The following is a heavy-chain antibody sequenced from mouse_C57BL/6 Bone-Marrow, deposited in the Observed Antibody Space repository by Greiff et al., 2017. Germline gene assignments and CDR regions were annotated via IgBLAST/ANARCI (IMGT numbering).Heavy chain of an antibody. V-gene: IGHV1-39*01. Sequence: LVESGPELVKPGASVKISCKASGYSFTDYNMHWVKQSNGKSLEWIGVINPNYGTTSYNQKFKGKATLTVDQSSSTAYLQLNSLTSEDSAVYYCARSPSITTVVAYYFDYWGQGTTLTVSS. CDR3: ARSPSITTVVAYYFDY. D-gene: IGHD1-1*01. CDR2: INPNYGTT. J-gene: IGHJ2*01. CDR1: GYSFTDYN.